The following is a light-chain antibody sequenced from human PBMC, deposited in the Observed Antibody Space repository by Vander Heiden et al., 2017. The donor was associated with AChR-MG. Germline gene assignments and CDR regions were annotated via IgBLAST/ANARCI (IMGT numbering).Light chain of an antibody. CDR3: MLSYSDIPVE. Sequence: HVVVTPEPSLTVSPGGTAPPTCGPSTGPLPTPHYPYRFQHKPGQAPRNLIYDTTNRHSWTPARFSDSLLGDKAALTLSGARPEDEADYFCMLSYSDIPVEFGGGTRLTVL. J-gene: IGLJ3*02. CDR2: DTT. CDR1: TGPLPTPHY. V-gene: IGLV7-46*01.